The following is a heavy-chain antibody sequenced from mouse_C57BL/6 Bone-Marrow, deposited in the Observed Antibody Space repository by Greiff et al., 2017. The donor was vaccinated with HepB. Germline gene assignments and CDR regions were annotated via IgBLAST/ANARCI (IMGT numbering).Heavy chain of an antibody. CDR1: GFTFSSYG. J-gene: IGHJ3*01. CDR2: ISSGGSYT. V-gene: IGHV5-6*01. D-gene: IGHD4-1*01. Sequence: DVHLVESGGDLVKPGGSLKLSCAASGFTFSSYGMSWVRQTPDKRLEWVATISSGGSYTYYPDSVKGRFTISRDNAKNTLYLQMSSLKSEDTAMYYCARHLGGWFAYWGQGTLVTVSA. CDR3: ARHLGGWFAY.